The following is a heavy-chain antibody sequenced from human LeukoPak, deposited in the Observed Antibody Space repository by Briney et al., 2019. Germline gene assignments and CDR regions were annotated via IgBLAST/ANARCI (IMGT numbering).Heavy chain of an antibody. V-gene: IGHV4-4*07. Sequence: SETLSLTRTVSGGSISSYYWSWIRQPAGKGLEWIGRIYTSGSTNYNPSLKSRVTISVDTSKNQFSLQLSSVTAADTAVYYCARDRGSSGWFDYWGQGTLVTVSS. CDR3: ARDRGSSGWFDY. CDR2: IYTSGST. CDR1: GGSISSYY. D-gene: IGHD6-19*01. J-gene: IGHJ4*02.